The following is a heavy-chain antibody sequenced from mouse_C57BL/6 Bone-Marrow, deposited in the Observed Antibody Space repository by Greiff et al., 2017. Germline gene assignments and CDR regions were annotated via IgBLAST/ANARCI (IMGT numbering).Heavy chain of an antibody. V-gene: IGHV1-55*01. J-gene: IGHJ4*01. CDR2: IYPGSGST. CDR1: GYTFTSYW. D-gene: IGHD2-4*01. Sequence: QVQLQQPGAELVKPGASVKMSCKASGYTFTSYWITWVKQRPGQGLEWIGDIYPGSGSTNYNEKFKSKATLTVDTSSSTAYMQLSSLTSENSAVYYCRARYDYDEGYYAMDYWGQGTSVTVSA. CDR3: RARYDYDEGYYAMDY.